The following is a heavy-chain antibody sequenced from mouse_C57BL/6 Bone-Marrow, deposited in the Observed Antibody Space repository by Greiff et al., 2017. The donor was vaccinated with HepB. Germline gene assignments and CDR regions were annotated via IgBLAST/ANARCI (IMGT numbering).Heavy chain of an antibody. CDR3: ARLGILAWFAY. D-gene: IGHD4-1*01. J-gene: IGHJ3*01. V-gene: IGHV5-6*01. Sequence: EVKLQESGGDLVKPGGSLKLSCAASGFTFSSYGMSWVRQTPDKRLEWVATISSGGSYTYYPDSVKGRFTISRDNAKNTLYLQMSSLKSEDTAMYYCARLGILAWFAYWGQGTLVTVSA. CDR1: GFTFSSYG. CDR2: ISSGGSYT.